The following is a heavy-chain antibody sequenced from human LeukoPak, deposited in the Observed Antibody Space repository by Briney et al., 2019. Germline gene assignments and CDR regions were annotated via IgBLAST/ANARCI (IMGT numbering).Heavy chain of an antibody. D-gene: IGHD3-22*01. CDR1: GYSFTNYW. CDR2: IYPGDSAT. CDR3: ARLGRYDNSGYYYAY. V-gene: IGHV5-51*01. Sequence: GESLKISCKGSGYSFTNYWIGWVRQMPGKGLEWMGIIYPGDSATRYSPSFQGQVTTSADKSISTAYLQWSSLRASDTAIYYCARLGRYDNSGYYYAYWGQGIQVTVSS. J-gene: IGHJ4*02.